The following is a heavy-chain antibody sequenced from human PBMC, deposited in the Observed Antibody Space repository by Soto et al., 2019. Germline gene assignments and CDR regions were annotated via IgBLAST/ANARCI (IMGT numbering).Heavy chain of an antibody. Sequence: PGGSLRLSCAVSGFTFGDSYMSWIRQAPGKGLEWLSYISPGSRYPAYADSVKGRFTISRDNAKRSLYLQMMSLTAEDTAIYYCVRGGGGGLFDPWGQGTMVT. CDR2: ISPGSRYP. J-gene: IGHJ5*02. CDR3: VRGGGGGLFDP. V-gene: IGHV3-11*06. CDR1: GFTFGDSY. D-gene: IGHD2-15*01.